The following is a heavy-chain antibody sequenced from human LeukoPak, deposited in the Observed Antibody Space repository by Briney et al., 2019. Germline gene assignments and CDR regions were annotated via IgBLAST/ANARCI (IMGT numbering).Heavy chain of an antibody. Sequence: ASVKVSCKASGYIFAYYYVHWVRQAPGQGLEWMGWINPKSGGTIYAQKLQGRVTMTRDTSITTAYMELSRLTSDDTAIYYCVREAVYSNSFDYWGQETLVTVSS. J-gene: IGHJ4*02. CDR2: INPKSGGT. D-gene: IGHD4-11*01. CDR3: VREAVYSNSFDY. V-gene: IGHV1-2*02. CDR1: GYIFAYYY.